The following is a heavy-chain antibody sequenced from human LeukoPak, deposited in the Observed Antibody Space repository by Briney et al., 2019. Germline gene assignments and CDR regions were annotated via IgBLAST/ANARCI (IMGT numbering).Heavy chain of an antibody. D-gene: IGHD6-13*01. Sequence: NPGGSLRLSCVASGFTFSSYSMNWVRQAPGKGLEWVSSITTRSSYIYYADSVRGRFTISRDDAKNSLYLQMNSLRADDTAVYYFARDPAAAGTVWLDPWGQGTLVTVSS. V-gene: IGHV3-21*06. CDR3: ARDPAAAGTVWLDP. J-gene: IGHJ5*02. CDR1: GFTFSSYS. CDR2: ITTRSSYI.